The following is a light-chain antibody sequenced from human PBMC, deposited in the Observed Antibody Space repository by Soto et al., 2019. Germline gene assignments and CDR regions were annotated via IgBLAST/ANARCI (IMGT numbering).Light chain of an antibody. V-gene: IGKV3-15*01. CDR2: GAS. Sequence: TQSPGTLSLSPVERATLSCMASHSVSNNYLAWYQQKPGQAPRLLIYGASTRATGISARFSGSGSGTEFTLTISSLQSEDFAVYYCQQYEKWPPSITFGQGTRLEIK. J-gene: IGKJ5*01. CDR1: HSVSNN. CDR3: QQYEKWPPSIT.